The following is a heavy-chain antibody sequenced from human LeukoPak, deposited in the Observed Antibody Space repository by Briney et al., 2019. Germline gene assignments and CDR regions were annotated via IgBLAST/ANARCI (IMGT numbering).Heavy chain of an antibody. V-gene: IGHV3-48*01. CDR2: ISSSSSTI. J-gene: IGHJ4*02. CDR3: ARDPTAHSSGWYAY. Sequence: PGGSLRLSCAASGFTFSSYSMNWVRQAPGKGLEWVSYISSSSSTIYYADSVKGRFTISRDNAKNSLYLQMNSLRAEDTAVYYCARDPTAHSSGWYAYWGQGTLVTVSS. D-gene: IGHD6-19*01. CDR1: GFTFSSYS.